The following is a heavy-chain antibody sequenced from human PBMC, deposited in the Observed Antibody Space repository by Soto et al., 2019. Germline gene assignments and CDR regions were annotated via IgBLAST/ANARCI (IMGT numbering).Heavy chain of an antibody. V-gene: IGHV3-11*01. CDR1: GFTFSDYY. Sequence: QVQLVESGGGLVKPGGSPRLSCAASGFTFSDYYMSWIRQAPGKGLEWVSYISSSGSTIYYADSVKGRFTISRDNAKNSLYLQMNSLRAEDTAVYYCARDGSGKITFGGVIVNSLYYYYYMDVWGKGTTVTVSS. D-gene: IGHD3-16*02. CDR3: ARDGSGKITFGGVIVNSLYYYYYMDV. J-gene: IGHJ6*03. CDR2: ISSSGSTI.